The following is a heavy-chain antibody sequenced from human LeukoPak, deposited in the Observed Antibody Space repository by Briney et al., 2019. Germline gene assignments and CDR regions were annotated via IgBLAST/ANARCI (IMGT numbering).Heavy chain of an antibody. Sequence: ASVKASCKASGYTFTGYYMHWVRQAPGQGLEWMGRINPNSGGTNYAQKFQGRVTMTRDTSISTAYMELSRLRSDDTAVYYCASADTIFGVVIGSGAFDIWGQGTMVTVSS. CDR1: GYTFTGYY. J-gene: IGHJ3*02. CDR2: INPNSGGT. CDR3: ASADTIFGVVIGSGAFDI. D-gene: IGHD3-3*01. V-gene: IGHV1-2*06.